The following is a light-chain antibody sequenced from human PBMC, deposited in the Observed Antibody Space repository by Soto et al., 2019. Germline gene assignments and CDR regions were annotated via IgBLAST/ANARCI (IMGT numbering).Light chain of an antibody. CDR1: QSVSSSY. CDR2: GAS. CDR3: QQYGSSPQP. J-gene: IGKJ1*01. V-gene: IGKV3-20*01. Sequence: EILLTQSPGTLSLSPLEKATLSFKSSQSVSSSYLAWYQQKPGQAPRLLIYGASSRATGIPDRFSGSGSGTDFTLTISRLEPEDFAVYYCQQYGSSPQPFGQGTKVDIK.